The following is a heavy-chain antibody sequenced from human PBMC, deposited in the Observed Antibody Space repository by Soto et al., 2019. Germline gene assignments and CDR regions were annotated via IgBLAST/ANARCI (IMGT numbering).Heavy chain of an antibody. D-gene: IGHD2-15*01. CDR1: GGSISSSSYY. Sequence: LETLSLTCTVSGGSISSSSYYWGWIRQPPGKGLEWIGSIYYSGSTYYNPSLKSRVTISVDTSKNQFSLKLSSVTAADTAVYYCARLQGSGWFDPWGQGTLVTVSS. CDR3: ARLQGSGWFDP. J-gene: IGHJ5*02. V-gene: IGHV4-39*01. CDR2: IYYSGST.